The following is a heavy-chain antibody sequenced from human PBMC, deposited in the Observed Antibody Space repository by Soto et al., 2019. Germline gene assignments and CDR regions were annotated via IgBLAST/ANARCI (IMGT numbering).Heavy chain of an antibody. J-gene: IGHJ3*02. CDR3: ARSMTTVTTYAFDI. Sequence: QVQLQESGPGLVKPSETLSLTCTVSGGSINSYYWSWIRQPPGKGLEWIGYIYYSGSTNYNSSLKRRVTISVDTSKNQFSLRLSSVTAADTAVYYCARSMTTVTTYAFDIWGQGTMVTVSS. CDR2: IYYSGST. D-gene: IGHD4-17*01. V-gene: IGHV4-59*12. CDR1: GGSINSYY.